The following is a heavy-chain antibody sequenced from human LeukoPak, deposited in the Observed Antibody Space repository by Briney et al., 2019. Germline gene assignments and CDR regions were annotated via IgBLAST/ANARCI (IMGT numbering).Heavy chain of an antibody. CDR3: AKDPHSSGPYNWFDP. D-gene: IGHD6-19*01. CDR2: ISGSGGDT. Sequence: GGSLRLSCAASGFTFSSYAMTWVRQAPGKGLEWVSAISGSGGDTYYADSVKGRFTVSRDNSKNTLYLQINRLRAEDTAVYYCAKDPHSSGPYNWFDPWGQGALVTASS. V-gene: IGHV3-23*01. CDR1: GFTFSSYA. J-gene: IGHJ5*02.